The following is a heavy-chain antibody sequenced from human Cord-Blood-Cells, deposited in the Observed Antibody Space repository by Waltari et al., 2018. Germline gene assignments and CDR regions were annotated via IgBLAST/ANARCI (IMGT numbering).Heavy chain of an antibody. V-gene: IGHV4-39*01. J-gene: IGHJ1*01. Sequence: LQLQESGPGLVKPSETLSLTCTVSGGSISSSSYYWGWIRQPPGKGLEWIGSIYYSGSTYYNPSLKSRVTISVDTSKNQFSLKLSSVTAADTAVYYCASKRNGEYFQHWGQGTLVTVSS. CDR1: GGSISSSSYY. CDR2: IYYSGST. CDR3: ASKRNGEYFQH.